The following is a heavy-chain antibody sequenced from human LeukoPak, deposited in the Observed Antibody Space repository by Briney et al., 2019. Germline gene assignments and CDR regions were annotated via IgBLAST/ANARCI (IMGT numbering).Heavy chain of an antibody. Sequence: PGGSLRLSCAVSGFTFSGYSMNWVRQAPGKGLEWVGRIKSKTDGGTTDYAAPVKGRFTISRDDSKNTLYLQMNSLKTEDTAVYYCTTDPSGYDYVWGSYRYGPLPDYWGQGTLVTVSS. J-gene: IGHJ4*02. CDR1: GFTFSGYS. D-gene: IGHD3-16*02. V-gene: IGHV3-15*01. CDR2: IKSKTDGGTT. CDR3: TTDPSGYDYVWGSYRYGPLPDY.